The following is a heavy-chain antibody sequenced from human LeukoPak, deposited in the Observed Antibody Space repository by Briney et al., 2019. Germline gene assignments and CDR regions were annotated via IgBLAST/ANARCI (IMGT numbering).Heavy chain of an antibody. D-gene: IGHD6-6*01. CDR3: ARLTFEYSSSSDAFDI. J-gene: IGHJ3*02. Sequence: SSETLSLTCTVSGGSISSSSYYWGWIRQPPGKGLEWIGSIYYSGSTYYNPSLKSRVTISVDTSKNQFSLKLSSVTAADTAEYYCARLTFEYSSSSDAFDIWGQGTMVTVSS. CDR2: IYYSGST. CDR1: GGSISSSSYY. V-gene: IGHV4-39*01.